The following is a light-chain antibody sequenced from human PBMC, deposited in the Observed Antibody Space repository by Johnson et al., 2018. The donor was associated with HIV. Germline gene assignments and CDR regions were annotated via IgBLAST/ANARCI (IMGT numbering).Light chain of an antibody. CDR2: ENN. CDR1: SSNIGDNF. Sequence: SVLTQPPSVSAAPGQKVTISCSGSSSNIGDNFVSWYQQLPGRAPKLLIYENNKRPSGIPDRFSGSKSGPSASLGITGLQTGDEADYYCGTWDSRLSAYVFGTGTKVTVL. CDR3: GTWDSRLSAYV. J-gene: IGLJ1*01. V-gene: IGLV1-51*02.